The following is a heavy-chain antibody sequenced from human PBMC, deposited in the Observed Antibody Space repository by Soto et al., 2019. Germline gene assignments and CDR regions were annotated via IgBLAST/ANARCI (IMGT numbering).Heavy chain of an antibody. CDR1: GYTFTGDG. D-gene: IGHD3-22*01. CDR3: ARDWSRYYDSSGLMWFY. Sequence: ASVKVSCKVSGYTFTGDGISWVRQAPGQGLEWVGWISAHNGDTRYAQNLQGRITMTTDTLTNTAYMQLTSLTSDDTAVYYCARDWSRYYDSSGLMWFYWGQGTLVTVSS. CDR2: ISAHNGDT. V-gene: IGHV1-18*01. J-gene: IGHJ4*02.